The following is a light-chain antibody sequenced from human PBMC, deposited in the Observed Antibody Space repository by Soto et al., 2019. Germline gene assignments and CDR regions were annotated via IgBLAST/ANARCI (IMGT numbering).Light chain of an antibody. V-gene: IGLV1-44*01. CDR2: SND. Sequence: QSVLTQPPSASGTPGQRVTTSCSGSRPNIGSNTVNWYQQLPGTAPKVLIYSNDQRPSGVPDRFSGSKSGTSASLAISGLQSEDEADYYCAAWDDSLKVVVFGGGTKLTVL. CDR1: RPNIGSNT. J-gene: IGLJ2*01. CDR3: AAWDDSLKVVV.